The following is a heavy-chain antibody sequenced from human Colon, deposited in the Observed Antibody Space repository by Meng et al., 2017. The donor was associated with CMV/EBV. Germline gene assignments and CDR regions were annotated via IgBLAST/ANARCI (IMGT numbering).Heavy chain of an antibody. CDR3: ARARSPTHFDY. Sequence: GESLKISCAASGFTFSTYSMNWVRQAPGKGLEWVSSISPTGIYIYYADSVKGRFTISRDNAKNSLYLQMNGLRDGDTGLYYCARARSPTHFDYWGQGALVTVSS. CDR2: ISPTGIYI. CDR1: GFTFSTYS. V-gene: IGHV3-21*01. J-gene: IGHJ4*02.